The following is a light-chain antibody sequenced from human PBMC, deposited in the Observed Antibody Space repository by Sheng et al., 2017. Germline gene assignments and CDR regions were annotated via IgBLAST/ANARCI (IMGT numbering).Light chain of an antibody. V-gene: IGLV3-1*01. CDR2: QDD. CDR3: QAWDSSILL. CDR1: KLGNTF. J-gene: IGLJ3*02. Sequence: SYDLTQPPSVSVSPGQTATIPCSGDKLGNTFACWYRQKPGQSPVLVIYQDDKRPSGIPERFSGSNSGNTATLTISGTQAMDEADYYCQAWDSSILLFGGGTKLTVL.